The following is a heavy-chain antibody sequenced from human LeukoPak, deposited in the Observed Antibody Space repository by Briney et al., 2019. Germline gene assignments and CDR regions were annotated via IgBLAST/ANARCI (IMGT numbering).Heavy chain of an antibody. Sequence: ASVKVSCKASEYTFTGYYMHWVRQAPGQGLEWMGWINPNSGGTNYAQKFQGRVTMTRDTSISTAYMELSRLRSDDTAVYYCARGASSGSPQFDPWGQGTLVTVSS. CDR3: ARGASSGSPQFDP. J-gene: IGHJ5*02. CDR2: INPNSGGT. CDR1: EYTFTGYY. D-gene: IGHD3-22*01. V-gene: IGHV1-2*02.